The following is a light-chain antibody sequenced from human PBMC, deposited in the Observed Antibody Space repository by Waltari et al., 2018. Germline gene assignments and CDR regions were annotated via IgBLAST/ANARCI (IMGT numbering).Light chain of an antibody. CDR3: CSYAGSYTWV. J-gene: IGLJ3*02. V-gene: IGLV2-11*01. CDR1: SSDIGGYNY. Sequence: QSALTQPRSVSGSPGQSVTISCTGASSDIGGYNYVSWSQQHPGKAPKLMIYDVSKRPSGVPNRFSGSKSGNTASLTISVLQAEDETDYYCCSYAGSYTWVFGGGTKLTVL. CDR2: DVS.